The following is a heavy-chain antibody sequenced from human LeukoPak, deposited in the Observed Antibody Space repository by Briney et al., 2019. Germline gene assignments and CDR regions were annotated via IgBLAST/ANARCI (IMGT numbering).Heavy chain of an antibody. J-gene: IGHJ3*02. V-gene: IGHV4-59*08. Sequence: SETPSLTCTVSVGSISSYYWSWIRQPPGKGREGIGYIYYSWSTNYNPSLKSRVTISVDTTKNQFSLKLSSVTAADTVVYYCARGSGRYYSDAFDIWGEGTMVTVSS. CDR3: ARGSGRYYSDAFDI. D-gene: IGHD1-26*01. CDR1: VGSISSYY. CDR2: IYYSWST.